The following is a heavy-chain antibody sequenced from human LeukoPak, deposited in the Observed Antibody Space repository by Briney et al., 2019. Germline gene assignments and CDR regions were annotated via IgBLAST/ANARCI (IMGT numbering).Heavy chain of an antibody. J-gene: IGHJ4*02. Sequence: SETLSLTYTVSGGSISRSSYYWAWIRQPPGKGLEWIGAISYSGSTYYNPSLKSQVFISVNMSKNQFSLRLTSVTAADTAVYYCARGRGYSSSWYLDYWGQGILVAVSP. V-gene: IGHV4-39*07. CDR3: ARGRGYSSSWYLDY. D-gene: IGHD6-13*01. CDR2: ISYSGST. CDR1: GGSISRSSYY.